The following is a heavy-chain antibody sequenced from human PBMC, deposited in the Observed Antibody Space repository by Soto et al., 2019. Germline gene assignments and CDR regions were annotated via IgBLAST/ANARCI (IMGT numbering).Heavy chain of an antibody. CDR1: GGTFSSYA. Sequence: QVQLVQSGAEVKKPGSSVKVSCKASGGTFSSYAISWVRQAPGHGLEWMGGIIPIFGTANNARKFQGRVTITADESTSTAYMELSSLRSEDTAVYYCARGECSGGSCYLYYCYGMDVWGQGTTVTVSS. D-gene: IGHD2-15*01. CDR3: ARGECSGGSCYLYYCYGMDV. V-gene: IGHV1-69*12. CDR2: IIPIFGTA. J-gene: IGHJ6*02.